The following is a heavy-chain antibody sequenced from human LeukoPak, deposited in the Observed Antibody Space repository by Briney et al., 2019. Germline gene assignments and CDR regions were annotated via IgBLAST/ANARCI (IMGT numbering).Heavy chain of an antibody. CDR2: TYYSGST. V-gene: IGHV4-59*08. Sequence: SETLSLTCTVSGASISSYYWNWIRQPPGKGLEWIGYTYYSGSTIYNPSLKSRVTMSVDMSKNQFSLKLSSVTAADTAVYYCATRPGDYPPWSFDLWGRGTLVTVSS. J-gene: IGHJ2*01. D-gene: IGHD4-17*01. CDR1: GASISSYY. CDR3: ATRPGDYPPWSFDL.